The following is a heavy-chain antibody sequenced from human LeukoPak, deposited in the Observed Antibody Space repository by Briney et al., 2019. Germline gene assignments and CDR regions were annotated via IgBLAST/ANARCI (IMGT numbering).Heavy chain of an antibody. J-gene: IGHJ4*02. CDR1: GGSFSGYY. D-gene: IGHD6-6*01. V-gene: IGHV4-34*01. CDR3: ARTHLIAAQDY. CDR2: INHSGST. Sequence: SETLSLTCAVYGGSFSGYYWSWIRQPPGKGLEWIGEINHSGSTNYNPSLKSRVTISVDTSENQFSLKLSSVTAADTAVYYCARTHLIAAQDYWGQGTLVTVSS.